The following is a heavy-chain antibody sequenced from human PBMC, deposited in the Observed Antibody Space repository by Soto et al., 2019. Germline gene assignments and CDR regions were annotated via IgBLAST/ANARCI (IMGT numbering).Heavy chain of an antibody. V-gene: IGHV4-39*01. CDR2: VYYSGST. J-gene: IGHJ4*02. CDR3: ARRPCGGGSCPSYFDY. Sequence: PSETLSLTCTVSGGSLSSSNYYWDWIRQPPGKGLEWIGSVYYSGSTYYNPSLKSRVTISVDTSKNQFSLKLSFVTAADTAVYYCARRPCGGGSCPSYFDYWGQGSLVTVSS. D-gene: IGHD2-15*01. CDR1: GGSLSSSNYY.